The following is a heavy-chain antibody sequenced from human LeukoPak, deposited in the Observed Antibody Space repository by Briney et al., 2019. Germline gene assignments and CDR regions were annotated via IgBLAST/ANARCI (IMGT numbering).Heavy chain of an antibody. D-gene: IGHD6-19*01. Sequence: GGSLRLSCAASGFVLSSQDMGWVRQAPGKGLEWVSAISDGGSRTYYADSVKGRFTISRDNSKNTLHLQMNSLRAEDTAVYYCAKDARRSSGWYFFDHWGQGTLVTVSS. J-gene: IGHJ4*02. V-gene: IGHV3-23*01. CDR1: GFVLSSQD. CDR2: ISDGGSRT. CDR3: AKDARRSSGWYFFDH.